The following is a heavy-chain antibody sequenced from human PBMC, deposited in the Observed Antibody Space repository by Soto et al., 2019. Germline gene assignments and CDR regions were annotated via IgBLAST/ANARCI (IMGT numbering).Heavy chain of an antibody. J-gene: IGHJ6*02. V-gene: IGHV4-4*02. CDR1: GGSISSSNW. Sequence: QVQLQESGPGLVKPSGTLSLTCAVSGGSISSSNWWSWVRQPPGKGLEWIGEIYHSGSTNYNPSLKSPVTISVDKSKNHFSLELSSVTAADTAVYYCARVSGSYYYGMDVWGQGTTVTVSS. CDR2: IYHSGST. CDR3: ARVSGSYYYGMDV. D-gene: IGHD1-26*01.